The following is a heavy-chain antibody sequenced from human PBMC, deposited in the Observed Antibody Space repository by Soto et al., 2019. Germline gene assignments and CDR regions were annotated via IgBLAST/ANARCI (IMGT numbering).Heavy chain of an antibody. D-gene: IGHD6-6*01. V-gene: IGHV3-33*01. Sequence: GGSLRLSCAASGFTLSSYGMHWVRQAPGKWLEWVAVIWYDGSNKYYADSVKGRFTISRDNSKNTLYLQMNSLRAEDTAVYYCARDSPGEQLALSWGQGXLVTVSS. CDR1: GFTLSSYG. J-gene: IGHJ4*02. CDR3: ARDSPGEQLALS. CDR2: IWYDGSNK.